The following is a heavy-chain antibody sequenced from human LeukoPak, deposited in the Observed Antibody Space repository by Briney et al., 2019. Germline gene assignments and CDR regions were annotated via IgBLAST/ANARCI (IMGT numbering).Heavy chain of an antibody. CDR1: GFTFSSYN. V-gene: IGHV3-48*02. D-gene: IGHD2-8*01. CDR3: ASRGPRTSNYYYYGMDV. CDR2: ISSSGSTI. J-gene: IGHJ6*02. Sequence: GSLRLSCAASGFTFSSYNMNWVRQAPGKGLEWLSYISSSGSTINYADPVKGRFTISRDNAKNSLYLQMNSLGDEDTAVYCCASRGPRTSNYYYYGMDVWGQGTTVTVSS.